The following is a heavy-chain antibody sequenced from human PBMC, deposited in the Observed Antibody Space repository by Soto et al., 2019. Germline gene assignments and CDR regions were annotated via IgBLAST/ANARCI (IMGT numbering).Heavy chain of an antibody. CDR3: AKDYDILTGYDSGFDY. J-gene: IGHJ4*02. CDR1: GFTFSSYG. CDR2: ISYDGSNK. D-gene: IGHD3-9*01. V-gene: IGHV3-30*18. Sequence: QVQLVESGGGVVQPGRSLRLSCAASGFTFSSYGMHWVRQAPGKGLEWVAVISYDGSNKYYADYVKGPFTISRDNSKNTLYLQMNSLRAEDTAVYYCAKDYDILTGYDSGFDYWGQGTLVTVSS.